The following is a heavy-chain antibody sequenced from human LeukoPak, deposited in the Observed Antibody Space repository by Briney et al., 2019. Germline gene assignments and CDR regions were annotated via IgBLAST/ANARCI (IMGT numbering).Heavy chain of an antibody. CDR2: FDPEDGET. CDR1: GYTLTELS. J-gene: IGHJ6*02. Sequence: ASVKVSCKVSGYTLTELSMHWVRQAPGKGLEWMGGFDPEDGETIYAQKFQGRVTMTEDTSTDTAYMELSSLRSEDTAVYYCATYYSSGLCRYYYYYYGMDVWGQGTTVTVSS. CDR3: ATYYSSGLCRYYYYYYGMDV. D-gene: IGHD3-22*01. V-gene: IGHV1-24*01.